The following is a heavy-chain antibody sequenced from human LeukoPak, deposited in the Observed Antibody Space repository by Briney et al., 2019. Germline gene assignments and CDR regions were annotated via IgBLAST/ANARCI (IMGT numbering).Heavy chain of an antibody. Sequence: ASVKVSCKASGYTFTDYHIHGVLQAPGKGLEWMGRLDPVDGERIFAKKFQGRLSITADTSTDTVYMELSSLTSEDTAVYYCATPRAGYWGQGTLVTVSS. CDR2: LDPVDGER. CDR3: ATPRAGY. CDR1: GYTFTDYH. V-gene: IGHV1-69-2*01. J-gene: IGHJ4*02.